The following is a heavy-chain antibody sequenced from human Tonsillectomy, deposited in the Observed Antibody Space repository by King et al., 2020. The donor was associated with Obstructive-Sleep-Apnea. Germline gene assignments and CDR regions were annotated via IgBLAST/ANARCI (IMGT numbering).Heavy chain of an antibody. Sequence: VQLVESGGGVVQPGRSLRLSCAASGFTFSSYGMHWVRQAPGKGLEWVAVISYDGSNKYYADSVKGRFTISRDNSKNTLELQMNILRAEDTAVYYCAKDLDIVVVPAAFYYGMDVWGQGTTVTVSS. CDR1: GFTFSSYG. J-gene: IGHJ6*02. CDR3: AKDLDIVVVPAAFYYGMDV. CDR2: ISYDGSNK. V-gene: IGHV3-30*18. D-gene: IGHD2-2*01.